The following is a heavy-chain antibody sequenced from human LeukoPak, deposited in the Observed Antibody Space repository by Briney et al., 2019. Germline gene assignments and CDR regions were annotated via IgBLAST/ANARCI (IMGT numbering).Heavy chain of an antibody. CDR1: GGSISNSSPYY. J-gene: IGHJ4*02. V-gene: IGHV4-39*01. CDR3: ARHSRFKRGSGGYFDY. Sequence: SETLSLTCTVSGGSISNSSPYYWDWIRQPPGKGLECIGSIYYSGSTYYNPSLKSRVTISVDTSKNQFSLKLSSVTAADTAVYYCARHSRFKRGSGGYFDYWGQGTLVTVSS. CDR2: IYYSGST. D-gene: IGHD3-10*01.